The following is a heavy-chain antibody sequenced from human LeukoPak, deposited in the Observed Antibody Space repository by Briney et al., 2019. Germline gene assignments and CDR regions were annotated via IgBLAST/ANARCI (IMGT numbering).Heavy chain of an antibody. V-gene: IGHV4-4*07. D-gene: IGHD3-3*01. CDR3: ARGLTIFGVAPDY. CDR2: ISASGAI. CDR1: GASITSQF. J-gene: IGHJ4*02. Sequence: SETLSLTCTVSGASITSQFWNWIRQPAGEGLEFVGLISASGAINFNPSLKSRVTMSIDTSKNQFSLKLTSMTAADTAVYYCARGLTIFGVAPDYWGQGTLVTVSS.